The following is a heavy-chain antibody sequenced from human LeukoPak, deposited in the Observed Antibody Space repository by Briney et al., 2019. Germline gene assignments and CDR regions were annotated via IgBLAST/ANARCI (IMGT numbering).Heavy chain of an antibody. V-gene: IGHV4-61*03. D-gene: IGHD3-3*01. CDR1: GGSVSSDTYY. CDR2: IYYRGST. CDR3: ARSLSPAVGGKYYYFYGMDV. Sequence: SETLFLTCTVSGGSVSSDTYYWSWIRQPPGKGLEWIGYIYYRGSTNYNPSLKSRVTVSVDTSKNHFSLKLTSVTAADTAVYYCARSLSPAVGGKYYYFYGMDVWGQGTTVTVSS. J-gene: IGHJ6*02.